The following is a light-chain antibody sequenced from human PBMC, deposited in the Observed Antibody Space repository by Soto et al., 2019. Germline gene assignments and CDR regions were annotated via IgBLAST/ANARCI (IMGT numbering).Light chain of an antibody. CDR1: QSISNY. J-gene: IGKJ4*02. CDR2: DAS. Sequence: DIQMTQSPSSLSASVGARVTITCRSSQSISNYLNWYQQKPGKAPKVLIYDASNLERGVPSRFSGTRSGTNFTFAITSLQSEDVATYYCQQAHRLPLTFGRGTRLEI. V-gene: IGKV1-33*01. CDR3: QQAHRLPLT.